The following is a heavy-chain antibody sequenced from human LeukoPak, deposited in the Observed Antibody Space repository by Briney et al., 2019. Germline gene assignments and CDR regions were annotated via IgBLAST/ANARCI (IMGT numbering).Heavy chain of an antibody. D-gene: IGHD3-10*01. Sequence: ASVKVSCKASGYTFTSYGISWVRQAPGQGLEWMGWISGYNDNIKYAQKFQGRVTMTTDTSTSTAYMELRSLRSDDTAVYYCARDRYGSGSYYITLYYFDYWGQGTLVTVSS. J-gene: IGHJ4*02. CDR3: ARDRYGSGSYYITLYYFDY. V-gene: IGHV1-18*01. CDR1: GYTFTSYG. CDR2: ISGYNDNI.